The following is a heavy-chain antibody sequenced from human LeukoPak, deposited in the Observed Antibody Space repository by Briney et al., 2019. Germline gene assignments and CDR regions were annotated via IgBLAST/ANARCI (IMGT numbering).Heavy chain of an antibody. CDR2: MSPNSGNT. CDR1: GYTFTSYD. J-gene: IGHJ6*02. V-gene: IGHV1-8*01. Sequence: GASVKVSCKASGYTFTSYDINWVRQATGQGLEWMGWMSPNSGNTGYAQKFQGRVTMTRNTSISTAYMELSSLRSEDTAVYYCARAERGIAAAGHNYYYGMDVWGQGTTVTVSS. D-gene: IGHD6-13*01. CDR3: ARAERGIAAAGHNYYYGMDV.